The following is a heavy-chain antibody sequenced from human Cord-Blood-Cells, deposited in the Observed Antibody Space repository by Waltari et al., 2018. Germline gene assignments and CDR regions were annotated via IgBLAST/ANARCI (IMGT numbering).Heavy chain of an antibody. Sequence: QVQLVQSGAEVKKPGASVKVSCKASGYTFTGYYMHWVRQAPGQGLEWMGWINPNSGGTNYAQKFQGSVTMTRDTSISTAYMELSRLRSDDTAVYYCARLSYCSGGSCYDDYWGQGTLVTVSS. J-gene: IGHJ4*02. V-gene: IGHV1-2*02. CDR3: ARLSYCSGGSCYDDY. CDR1: GYTFTGYY. CDR2: INPNSGGT. D-gene: IGHD2-15*01.